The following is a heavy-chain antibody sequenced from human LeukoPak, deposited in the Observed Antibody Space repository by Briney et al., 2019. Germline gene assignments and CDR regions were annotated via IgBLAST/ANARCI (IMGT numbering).Heavy chain of an antibody. D-gene: IGHD2-8*01. Sequence: PSETLSLTCTVSGDSITGYYWGWIRQPPGGGLEWIGNIYYTGNTYYNASLKSRVTISVDTPKNQFSLKLSSVTAADTAVYYCARDPDCTNGVCYVFDYWGQGTLVTVSS. CDR1: GDSITGYY. CDR2: IYYTGNT. CDR3: ARDPDCTNGVCYVFDY. J-gene: IGHJ4*02. V-gene: IGHV4-39*07.